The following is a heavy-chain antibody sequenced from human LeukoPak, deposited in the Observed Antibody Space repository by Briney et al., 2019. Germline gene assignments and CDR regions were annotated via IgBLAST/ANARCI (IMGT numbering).Heavy chain of an antibody. D-gene: IGHD3-16*02. J-gene: IGHJ4*02. Sequence: GGSLRLSCAASGFTFSSYAMSWVRQAPGKGLEWVSAISGSGGSTYYADSVKGRFTISRDNSKNTLYLQMNSLRAEDTAVYYCAKDDVMITFGGVIGYWGQGTLVTVSS. CDR1: GFTFSSYA. CDR2: ISGSGGST. V-gene: IGHV3-23*01. CDR3: AKDDVMITFGGVIGY.